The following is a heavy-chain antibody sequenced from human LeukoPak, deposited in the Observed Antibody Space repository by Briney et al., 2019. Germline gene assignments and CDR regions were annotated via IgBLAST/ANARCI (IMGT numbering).Heavy chain of an antibody. CDR3: ARGSNDVVRIVGATVDAFDI. Sequence: GGSLRLSCAASGFTFSSYSMNWVRQAPGKGLEWVSSITRSNYIYYADSVKGRFTISRDNAKNSLYLQMKSLRAEDTAVYYCARGSNDVVRIVGATVDAFDIWGQGTMVTVSS. D-gene: IGHD1-26*01. CDR1: GFTFSSYS. V-gene: IGHV3-21*06. J-gene: IGHJ3*02. CDR2: ITRSNYI.